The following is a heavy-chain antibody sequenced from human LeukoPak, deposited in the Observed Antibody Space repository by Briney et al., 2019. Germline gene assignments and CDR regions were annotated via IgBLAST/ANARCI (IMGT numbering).Heavy chain of an antibody. Sequence: GASVKVSCKASGYTFTSYAMHWVRQAPGQGLEWMGWINTNTGNPTYAQGFTGRFVFSLDTSVSTAYLQISSLEAEDTAVYYCARGFLFGVVRWFDPWGQGTLVTVSS. V-gene: IGHV7-4-1*02. J-gene: IGHJ5*02. CDR2: INTNTGNP. CDR3: ARGFLFGVVRWFDP. CDR1: GYTFTSYA. D-gene: IGHD3-3*01.